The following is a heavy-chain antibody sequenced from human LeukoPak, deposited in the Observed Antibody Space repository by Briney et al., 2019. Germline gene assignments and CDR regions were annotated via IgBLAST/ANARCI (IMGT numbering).Heavy chain of an antibody. Sequence: SETLSLTCTVSGGSISSGGYYWRWIRQPPGKGLEWIGYIYHSGSTYYNPSLKSRVTISVDTSKNQFSLKLSSVTAADTAVYYCGVTSMVRGGYYYGMDVWGQGTTVTVSS. J-gene: IGHJ6*02. CDR2: IYHSGST. V-gene: IGHV4-30-2*02. D-gene: IGHD3-10*01. CDR3: GVTSMVRGGYYYGMDV. CDR1: GGSISSGGYY.